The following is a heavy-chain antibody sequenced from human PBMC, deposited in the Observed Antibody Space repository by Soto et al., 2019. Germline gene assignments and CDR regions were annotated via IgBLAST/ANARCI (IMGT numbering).Heavy chain of an antibody. V-gene: IGHV1-2*04. CDR2: INPNSGGT. CDR3: ARDALLWFGESVIDGSWFDP. J-gene: IGHJ5*02. D-gene: IGHD3-10*01. Sequence: QVQLVQSGAEVKKPGASVKVSCKASGYTFTGYYMHWVRQAPGQGLEWMGWINPNSGGTNYAQKFQGWDTMTRDTSISTAYMELSRLRSDDTAVYYCARDALLWFGESVIDGSWFDPWGQGTLVTVSS. CDR1: GYTFTGYY.